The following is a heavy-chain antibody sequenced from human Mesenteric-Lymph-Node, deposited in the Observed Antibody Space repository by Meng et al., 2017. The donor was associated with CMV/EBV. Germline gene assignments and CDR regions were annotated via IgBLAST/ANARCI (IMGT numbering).Heavy chain of an antibody. J-gene: IGHJ6*02. Sequence: GGSLRLSCAASGFTFSSYAMNWVRQAPGKGLEWVSYISSSGSTIYYADSVKGRFTISRDNAKNSLYLQMNSLRAEDTAVYYCARDGRFRGIVVVPAAPDVWGQGTTVTVSS. D-gene: IGHD2-2*01. CDR2: ISSSGSTI. CDR1: GFTFSSYA. V-gene: IGHV3-48*03. CDR3: ARDGRFRGIVVVPAAPDV.